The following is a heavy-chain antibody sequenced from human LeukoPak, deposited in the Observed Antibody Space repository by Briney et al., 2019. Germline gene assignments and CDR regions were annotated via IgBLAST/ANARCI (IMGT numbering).Heavy chain of an antibody. J-gene: IGHJ4*02. Sequence: GGSRILSWAGSGVIVRCVGMRGGRKAPGKGLEWVAFISSDGREQLYAESVKGRFTISRDNSKNMVFLQMNSLRTEDTAVYYCAKDSAQGWFGDRWGQGTSVTVSS. V-gene: IGHV3-30*02. CDR2: ISSDGREQ. D-gene: IGHD3-10*01. CDR3: AKDSAQGWFGDR. CDR1: GVIVRCVG.